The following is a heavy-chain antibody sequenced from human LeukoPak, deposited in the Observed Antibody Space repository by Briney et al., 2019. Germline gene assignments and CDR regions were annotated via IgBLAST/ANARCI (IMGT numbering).Heavy chain of an antibody. CDR3: ASGGITMVRGVRIAYYYYYMDV. CDR1: GYTLTELS. CDR2: FDPEDGET. V-gene: IGHV1-24*01. J-gene: IGHJ6*03. D-gene: IGHD3-10*01. Sequence: ASVKVSCKVSGYTLTELSMHWVRQAPGKGLEWMGGFDPEDGETIYAQKFQGRVTMTEDTSTDTAYMELSSLRSEDTAVYYCASGGITMVRGVRIAYYYYYMDVWGKGTTVTVSS.